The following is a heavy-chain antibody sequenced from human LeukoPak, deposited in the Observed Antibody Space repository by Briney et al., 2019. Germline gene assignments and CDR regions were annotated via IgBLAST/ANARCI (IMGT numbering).Heavy chain of an antibody. Sequence: PGGSLRLSCAASGFTFSSHGMSWVRQAPGKGLEWVSGSSWNGGSTGYADSVKGRFTISRDNAKNSLYLQMNSLRAEDTALYYCARGRRYYDILAGYYSYYYMDVWGKGTTVIVSS. D-gene: IGHD3-9*01. V-gene: IGHV3-20*04. J-gene: IGHJ6*03. CDR2: SSWNGGST. CDR3: ARGRRYYDILAGYYSYYYMDV. CDR1: GFTFSSHG.